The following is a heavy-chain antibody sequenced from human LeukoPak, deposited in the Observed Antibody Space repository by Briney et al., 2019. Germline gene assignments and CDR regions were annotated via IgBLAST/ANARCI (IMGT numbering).Heavy chain of an antibody. J-gene: IGHJ4*02. CDR1: GGTFSSYA. Sequence: SVKVSCKASGGTFSSYAISWVRQAPGQGLEWMGRLIPLLGIANYAQKFQGRVTIIADKSTSTAYMELSSLRSEDTAVYYCARDEHQYYHESSGRFDYWGQGTLVTVSS. D-gene: IGHD3-22*01. CDR3: ARDEHQYYHESSGRFDY. V-gene: IGHV1-69*04. CDR2: LIPLLGIA.